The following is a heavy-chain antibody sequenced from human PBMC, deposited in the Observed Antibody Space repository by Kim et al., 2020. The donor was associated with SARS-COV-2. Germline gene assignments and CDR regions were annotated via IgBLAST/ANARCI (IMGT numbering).Heavy chain of an antibody. CDR3: ARVRGAAGPFYYYYYGMDV. CDR1: GFTFSDYY. CDR2: ISSSGSTI. D-gene: IGHD6-13*01. J-gene: IGHJ6*02. Sequence: GGSLRLSCAASGFTFSDYYMSWIRQAPGKGLEWVSYISSSGSTIYYADSVKGRFTIPRDNAKNSLYLQMNSLRAEDTAVYYCARVRGAAGPFYYYYYGMDVWVQGTTVTVSS. V-gene: IGHV3-11*01.